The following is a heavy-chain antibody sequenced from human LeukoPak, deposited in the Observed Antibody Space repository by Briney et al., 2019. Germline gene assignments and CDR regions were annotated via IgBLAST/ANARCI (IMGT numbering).Heavy chain of an antibody. CDR2: IHYSGST. CDR1: GGSINSGGYY. Sequence: SETLSLTCTVSGGSINSGGYYWSWIRQHPGKGLEWIGNIHYSGSTYYNPSLKSRVTISVDTSKNQFSLKLSSVTAADTAVYYCARDSYYGSGSYYLDYWGQGTLVTVSS. CDR3: ARDSYYGSGSYYLDY. V-gene: IGHV4-31*03. J-gene: IGHJ4*02. D-gene: IGHD3-10*01.